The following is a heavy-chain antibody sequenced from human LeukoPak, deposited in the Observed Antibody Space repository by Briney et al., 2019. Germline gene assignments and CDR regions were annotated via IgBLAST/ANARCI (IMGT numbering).Heavy chain of an antibody. Sequence: GGSLRLSCAASDFTFSGYWMNWVRQAPGKGLEWVANINADGRDTCYVNSVRGRFTISRDNADNSLYLQMNSLRGDDTAVYFCARGVNSAIDWWGQGTLVTVSS. J-gene: IGHJ4*02. CDR3: ARGVNSAIDW. V-gene: IGHV3-7*01. CDR2: INADGRDT. D-gene: IGHD3-10*01. CDR1: DFTFSGYW.